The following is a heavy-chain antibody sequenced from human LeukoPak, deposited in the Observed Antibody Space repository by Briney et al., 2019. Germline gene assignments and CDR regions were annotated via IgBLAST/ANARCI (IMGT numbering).Heavy chain of an antibody. CDR2: INHSGST. V-gene: IGHV4-34*01. Sequence: SETLSLTCAVYGGSFSGYYWSWIRQPPGKGLEWIGEINHSGSTNYNPSLKSRVTISVDTSKNQFSLKLSSVTAADTAVYYCASHSPLWFGESHDAFDIWGQGTMVTVSS. D-gene: IGHD3-10*01. CDR1: GGSFSGYY. CDR3: ASHSPLWFGESHDAFDI. J-gene: IGHJ3*02.